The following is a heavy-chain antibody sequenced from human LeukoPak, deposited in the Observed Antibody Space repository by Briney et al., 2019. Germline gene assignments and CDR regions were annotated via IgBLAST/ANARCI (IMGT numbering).Heavy chain of an antibody. CDR1: GYRFTSYW. V-gene: IGHV5-51*01. J-gene: IGHJ4*02. Sequence: NLGESLKISCKGSGYRFTSYWIGWMRQMPGKGLEWMGIIYPGGSDTRYSPSFQGQVTISADKSITTAYLQWSSLKASDTAMYYCARLTRDTAMVTGFDYWGQGTLVTVSS. D-gene: IGHD5-18*01. CDR2: IYPGGSDT. CDR3: ARLTRDTAMVTGFDY.